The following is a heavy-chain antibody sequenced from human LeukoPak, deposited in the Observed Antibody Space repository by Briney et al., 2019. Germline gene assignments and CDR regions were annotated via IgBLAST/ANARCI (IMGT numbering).Heavy chain of an antibody. J-gene: IGHJ4*02. CDR3: ARVKAVVTPWVFDY. D-gene: IGHD4-23*01. CDR1: GGSISSYY. CDR2: IYSSGST. Sequence: SETLSLTCTVSGGSISSYYWSWIRQPAGKGLEWIGRIYSSGSTNYNPSLKSRVTMSVDMSKNHFSLKLSSVTAANTAVYFCARVKAVVTPWVFDYWGQGSLVTVSS. V-gene: IGHV4-4*07.